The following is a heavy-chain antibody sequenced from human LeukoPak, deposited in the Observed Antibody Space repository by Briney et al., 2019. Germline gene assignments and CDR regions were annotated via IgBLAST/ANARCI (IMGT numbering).Heavy chain of an antibody. CDR3: ARLFGAKYYYYMDV. D-gene: IGHD3-10*02. Sequence: ASVKVSCKASGYTFTGYYLYWVRQAPGQGLEWMGWINPNSGGTNYAQKFQGRVTMTRDTSISTAYMELSRLRSDDTAVYYCARLFGAKYYYYMDVWGKGTTVTVSS. CDR1: GYTFTGYY. J-gene: IGHJ6*03. CDR2: INPNSGGT. V-gene: IGHV1-2*02.